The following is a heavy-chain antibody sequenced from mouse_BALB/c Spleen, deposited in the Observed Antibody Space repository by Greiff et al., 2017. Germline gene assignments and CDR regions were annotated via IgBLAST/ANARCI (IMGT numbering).Heavy chain of an antibody. V-gene: IGHV3-6*02. CDR3: AREDYYGGYWYFDV. CDR2: ISYDGSN. D-gene: IGHD1-1*01. Sequence: VQLKESGPGLVKPSQSLSLTCSVTGYSITSGYYWNWIRQFPGNKLEWMGYISYDGSNNYNPSLKNRISITRDTSKNQFFLKLNSVTTEDTATYYCAREDYYGGYWYFDVWGAGTTVTVSS. CDR1: GYSITSGYY. J-gene: IGHJ1*01.